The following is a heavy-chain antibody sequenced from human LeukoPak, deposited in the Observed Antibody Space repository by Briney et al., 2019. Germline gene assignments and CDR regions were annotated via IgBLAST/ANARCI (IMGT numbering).Heavy chain of an antibody. CDR2: ISSSSSYI. V-gene: IGHV3-21*01. Sequence: GGSLRLSCAASGFTFSSYSMNWVRQAPGKGLEWVSSISSSSSYIYYADSVKGRFTISRDNAKNSLYLQMNSLRAEDTAVYYCARDLRDSRLSPFDYWGQGTLVTVSS. CDR3: ARDLRDSRLSPFDY. D-gene: IGHD3-22*01. J-gene: IGHJ4*02. CDR1: GFTFSSYS.